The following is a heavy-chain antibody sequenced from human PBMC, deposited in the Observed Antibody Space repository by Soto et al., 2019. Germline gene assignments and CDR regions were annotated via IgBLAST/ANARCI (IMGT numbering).Heavy chain of an antibody. CDR3: ARQVHDAFDI. CDR1: GFTFSSYG. CDR2: IWYDGSNK. J-gene: IGHJ3*02. Sequence: QVQLVESGGGVVQPGRSLRLSCAASGFTFSSYGMHWVRQAPGKGLEWVAVIWYDGSNKYYADSVKGRFTISRDNSKNTLYLQMNSRRAEDTAVYYCARQVHDAFDIWGQGTMVTVSS. V-gene: IGHV3-33*01.